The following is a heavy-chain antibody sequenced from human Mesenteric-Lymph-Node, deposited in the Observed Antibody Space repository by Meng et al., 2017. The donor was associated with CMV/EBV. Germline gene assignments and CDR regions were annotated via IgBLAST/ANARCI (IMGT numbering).Heavy chain of an antibody. V-gene: IGHV1-8*03. CDR1: GYTFTSYD. CDR3: AREGAGYYDFWSGYYAWNYYGMDV. Sequence: ASVKVSCKASGYTFTSYDINWVRQATGQGLEWMGRMNPNSGNTGYAQKFQGRVTITRNTSISTAYMELSSLRSEDTAVYYCAREGAGYYDFWSGYYAWNYYGMDVWGQGTTVTVSS. D-gene: IGHD3-3*01. J-gene: IGHJ6*02. CDR2: MNPNSGNT.